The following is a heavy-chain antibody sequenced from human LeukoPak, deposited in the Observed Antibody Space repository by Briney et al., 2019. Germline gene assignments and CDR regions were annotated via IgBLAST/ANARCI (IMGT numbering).Heavy chain of an antibody. CDR3: ARDLVVRGVNPGDYYYGMDV. J-gene: IGHJ6*02. V-gene: IGHV3-21*01. CDR1: GFTFSSYS. D-gene: IGHD3-10*01. CDR2: ISSSSSYI. Sequence: GGSLRLSCAASGFTFSSYSMNWVRQAPGKGLEWVSSISSSSSYIYYADSVKGRFTISRDNAKNSLYLQMNSLRAEDTAVYYCARDLVVRGVNPGDYYYGMDVWGQGTTVTVSS.